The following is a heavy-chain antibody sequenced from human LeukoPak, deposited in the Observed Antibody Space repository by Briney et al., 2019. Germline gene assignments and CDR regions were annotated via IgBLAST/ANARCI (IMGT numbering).Heavy chain of an antibody. J-gene: IGHJ5*02. D-gene: IGHD2-2*01. Sequence: PGGSLGLSCAASGFTFSSYAMSWVRQAPGKGLEWVSAISGSGGSTYYADSVKGRFTISRDNSKNTLCLQMNSLRAEDTAVYYCAKDRKYCSSTSCYPSDWFDPWGQGTLVTVSS. CDR3: AKDRKYCSSTSCYPSDWFDP. CDR1: GFTFSSYA. CDR2: ISGSGGST. V-gene: IGHV3-23*01.